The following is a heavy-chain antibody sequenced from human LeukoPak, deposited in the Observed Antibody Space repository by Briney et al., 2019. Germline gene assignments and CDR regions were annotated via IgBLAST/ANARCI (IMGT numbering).Heavy chain of an antibody. CDR1: GFTFSSYA. CDR2: ISGSGGST. V-gene: IGHV3-23*01. D-gene: IGHD3-22*01. J-gene: IGHJ4*02. Sequence: PGGSLRLSCAASGFTFSSYAISWVRQAPGKGLEWVSAISGSGGSTYYADSVKGRFTISRDNSKNTLYLQMNSLRAEDTAVYYCAKFGITMIVVVTPPGYWGQGTLVTVSS. CDR3: AKFGITMIVVVTPPGY.